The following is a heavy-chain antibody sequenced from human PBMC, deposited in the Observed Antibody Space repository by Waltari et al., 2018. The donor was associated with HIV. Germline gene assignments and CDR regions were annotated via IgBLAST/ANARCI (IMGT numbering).Heavy chain of an antibody. V-gene: IGHV3-30-3*01. D-gene: IGHD2-2*01. J-gene: IGHJ4*02. CDR1: GFTFRRYA. Sequence: QVQLVESGGGVVQPGRSLRLSCAASGFTFRRYAMQWVRQAPGKGLEWVAVISYDGSNKYYADSVKGRFTISRDNSKNTLYLQMNSLRAEDTAVYYCARDPQYCSSTSCSYYFDYWGQGTLVTVSS. CDR3: ARDPQYCSSTSCSYYFDY. CDR2: ISYDGSNK.